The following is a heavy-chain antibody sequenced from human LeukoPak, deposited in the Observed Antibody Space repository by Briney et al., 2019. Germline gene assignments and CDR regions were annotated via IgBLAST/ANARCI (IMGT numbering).Heavy chain of an antibody. CDR1: SGSLSGYY. J-gene: IGHJ6*03. Sequence: PSETLSLTCAVYSGSLSGYYGSWIRQSPGKGLEWIGYIYYSGSTNYNPSLKSRVTISVDSSENQFSLKLTSVTAADTAIYYCARTYSSSSSYMDVWGKGTTVTVSS. CDR2: IYYSGST. D-gene: IGHD6-6*01. V-gene: IGHV4-59*01. CDR3: ARTYSSSSSYMDV.